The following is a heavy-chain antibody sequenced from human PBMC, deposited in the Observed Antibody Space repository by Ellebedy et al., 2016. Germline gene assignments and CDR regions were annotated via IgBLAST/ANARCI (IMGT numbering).Heavy chain of an antibody. CDR3: ARADWSDAFDL. CDR1: GFTFSDYS. V-gene: IGHV3-72*01. CDR2: VRDKPNSYTP. J-gene: IGHJ3*01. D-gene: IGHD3-9*01. Sequence: GESLKISXAASGFTFSDYSMNWVRQAPGKGLEWVGRVRDKPNSYTPEYAASVKGRFTVSRDDSKNSLYLQMTSLKTEDTAVYYCARADWSDAFDLWGQGTMVTVSS.